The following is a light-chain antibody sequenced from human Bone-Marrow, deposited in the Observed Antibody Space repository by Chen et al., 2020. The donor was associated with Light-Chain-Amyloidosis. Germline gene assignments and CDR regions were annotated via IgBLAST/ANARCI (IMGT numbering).Light chain of an antibody. Sequence: QSALTQPASVSGSPGQSITISCTGTSSDVGGDNPVSWYQQHPDKVPKLMIYEVTNRPSWVPDRFSGSTSDNSASLTISGLQTEDEADYFCRSYAITNALVFGSGTRVTVL. V-gene: IGLV2-14*01. J-gene: IGLJ1*01. CDR2: EVT. CDR3: RSYAITNALV. CDR1: SSDVGGDNP.